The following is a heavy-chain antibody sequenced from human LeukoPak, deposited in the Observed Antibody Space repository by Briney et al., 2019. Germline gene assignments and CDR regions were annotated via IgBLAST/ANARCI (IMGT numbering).Heavy chain of an antibody. CDR2: IYHSGST. Sequence: NSSETLSLTCAVSGYSISSGYYWGWIRQPPGKGLEGIGNIYHSGSTYYNPSLKSRVTISVDTSKNQFSLKLSSVTAPDTAVYYCARLPYHCSSSSCNPTGPDYWGQGTLVTVSS. V-gene: IGHV4-38-2*01. D-gene: IGHD2-2*01. J-gene: IGHJ4*02. CDR1: GYSISSGYY. CDR3: ARLPYHCSSSSCNPTGPDY.